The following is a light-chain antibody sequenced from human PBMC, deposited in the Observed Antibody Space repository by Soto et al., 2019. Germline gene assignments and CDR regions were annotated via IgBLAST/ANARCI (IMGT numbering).Light chain of an antibody. CDR1: QSISSY. V-gene: IGKV1-39*01. Sequence: DIQITQSPSSLSASVGDRVTITCRASQSISSYLNWYQQKPGKAPKLLIYAASSSQSGVPSRFSGSGSGTDFTLTIRSLQPEDFATYYCQQSYSTLFFGQGTRLEIK. J-gene: IGKJ5*01. CDR2: AAS. CDR3: QQSYSTLF.